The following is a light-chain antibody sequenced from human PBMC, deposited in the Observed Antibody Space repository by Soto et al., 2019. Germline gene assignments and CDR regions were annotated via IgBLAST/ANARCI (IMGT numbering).Light chain of an antibody. J-gene: IGKJ2*01. V-gene: IGKV3-11*01. CDR3: QQRSNWPPYT. Sequence: EIVLTQSPATLSLSPGERATLSCRASQSVSSYLAWYQQKPGQAPRVLIYDASNRATGIPARFSGSGSGTDFTLTISSLEPEDFAVYYCQQRSNWPPYTFGQGIKLEFK. CDR2: DAS. CDR1: QSVSSY.